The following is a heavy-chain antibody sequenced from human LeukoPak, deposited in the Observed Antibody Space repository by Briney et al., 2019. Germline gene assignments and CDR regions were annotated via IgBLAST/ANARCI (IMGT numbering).Heavy chain of an antibody. CDR3: ARDGSYDSSGDAFDI. CDR1: GFTFSSYG. D-gene: IGHD3-22*01. CDR2: ISSSSSYI. V-gene: IGHV3-21*01. Sequence: PGGSLRLSCAASGFTFSSYGMHWVRQAPGKGLEWVSSISSSSSYIYYADSVKGRFTISRDNVKNSLYLQMNSLRAEDTAVYYCARDGSYDSSGDAFDIWGQGTMVTVSS. J-gene: IGHJ3*02.